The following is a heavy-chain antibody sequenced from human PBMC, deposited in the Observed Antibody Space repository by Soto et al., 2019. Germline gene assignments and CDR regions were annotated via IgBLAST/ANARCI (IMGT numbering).Heavy chain of an antibody. J-gene: IGHJ4*02. V-gene: IGHV3-7*01. D-gene: IGHD3-22*01. CDR3: ANSRYHSGGYHYWYFDF. CDR1: GLNFNKYW. Sequence: GGSLRLSCAASGLNFNKYWMNWVRQAPGKGLEWVANIKEDGSEKHYMDSVKGRFTISRDNANNFLYLQMSSLRAEDTAVYYCANSRYHSGGYHYWYFDFWGRGTLVTVSS. CDR2: IKEDGSEK.